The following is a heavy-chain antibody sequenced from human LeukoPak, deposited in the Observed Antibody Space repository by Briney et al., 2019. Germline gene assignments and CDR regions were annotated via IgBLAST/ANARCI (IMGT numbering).Heavy chain of an antibody. CDR1: GFTFGDYA. J-gene: IGHJ4*02. CDR2: IRSKAYGGTT. Sequence: GXSLRLSCTASGFTFGDYAMSWFRQAPGKGLEWVGFIRSKAYGGTTEYAASVKGRFTISRDDSKSIAYLQMNSLKTEDTAVYYCTRAGRGIGYCSSTSCYGFDYWGQGTLVTASS. D-gene: IGHD2-2*01. CDR3: TRAGRGIGYCSSTSCYGFDY. V-gene: IGHV3-49*03.